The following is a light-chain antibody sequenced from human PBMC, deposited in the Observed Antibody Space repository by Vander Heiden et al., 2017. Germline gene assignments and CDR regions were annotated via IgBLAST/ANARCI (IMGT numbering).Light chain of an antibody. Sequence: IRVTPSPPSLSASIGDRVTITCRASQGIRSDLAWYQQKPGKAPKLLIYAASTLQSGVPSRFSGSGSGTDFTLTISCLQSEDFATYYCQQYYSYPLTFGQGTKVEIK. CDR2: AAS. CDR1: QGIRSD. J-gene: IGKJ1*01. CDR3: QQYYSYPLT. V-gene: IGKV1-8*01.